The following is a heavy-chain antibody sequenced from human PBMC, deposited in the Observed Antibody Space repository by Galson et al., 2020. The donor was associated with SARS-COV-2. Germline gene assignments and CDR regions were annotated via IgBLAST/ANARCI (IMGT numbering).Heavy chain of an antibody. Sequence: ASVKVSCKASGYTFTGYYMHWVRQAPGQGLEWMGWINPNSGGTNYAQKFQGWVTMTRDTSISTAYMELSRLRSDDTAVYYCARDASLVPPAAVVPAAINGMDVWGQGTTVTVSS. J-gene: IGHJ6*02. CDR2: INPNSGGT. D-gene: IGHD2-2*01. CDR1: GYTFTGYY. V-gene: IGHV1-2*04. CDR3: ARDASLVPPAAVVPAAINGMDV.